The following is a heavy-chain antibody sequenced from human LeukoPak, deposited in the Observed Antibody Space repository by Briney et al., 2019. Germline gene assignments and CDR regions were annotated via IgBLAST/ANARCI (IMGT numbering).Heavy chain of an antibody. D-gene: IGHD4-17*01. CDR3: ARVVYGDYSKDFDY. CDR1: GESFSGYY. V-gene: IGHV4-34*01. J-gene: IGHJ4*02. Sequence: SETLSLTCAVYGESFSGYYWSWIRQPPGRGLEWIGEVNHGGTTNYNPSLKSRVIISADTSKNQFSLKLNSVTAADTAVYYCARVVYGDYSKDFDYWGQGTLVTVSS. CDR2: VNHGGTT.